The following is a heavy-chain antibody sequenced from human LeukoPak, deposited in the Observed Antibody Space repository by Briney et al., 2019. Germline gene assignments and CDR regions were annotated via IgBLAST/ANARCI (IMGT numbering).Heavy chain of an antibody. CDR1: GGSISSYY. D-gene: IGHD7-27*01. Sequence: PSETLSLTCTVSGGSISSYYWSSIRQSPGKGLEWIGYIYYSGSTNYNPSLKSRVTISVDTSKNQFSLKLSSVTAADTAVYYCARGPKLGTSWGQGTLVTVSS. CDR3: ARGPKLGTS. J-gene: IGHJ5*02. CDR2: IYYSGST. V-gene: IGHV4-59*01.